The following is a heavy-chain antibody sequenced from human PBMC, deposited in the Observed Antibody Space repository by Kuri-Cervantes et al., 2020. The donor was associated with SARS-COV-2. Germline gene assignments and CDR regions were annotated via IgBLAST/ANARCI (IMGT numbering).Heavy chain of an antibody. V-gene: IGHV3-48*01. CDR1: GFTFSSYS. Sequence: GESLKISCAASGFTFSSYSMNWVRQAPGKGLEWVSYISSSSSTIYYADSVKGRFTISRDNAKNSLYLQMNSLRAEDTAVYYCAREYLNYDFWSGYYMGAFDIWGQGTMVTDSS. CDR2: ISSSSSTI. CDR3: AREYLNYDFWSGYYMGAFDI. J-gene: IGHJ3*02. D-gene: IGHD3-3*01.